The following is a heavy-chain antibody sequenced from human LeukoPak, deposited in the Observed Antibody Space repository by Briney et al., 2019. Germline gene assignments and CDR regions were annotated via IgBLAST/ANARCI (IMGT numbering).Heavy chain of an antibody. V-gene: IGHV4-30-2*01. D-gene: IGHD5-12*01. J-gene: IGHJ4*02. CDR3: ASLGSGDSGVFDY. CDR1: GGSISFGDYS. CDR2: IYHSGST. Sequence: SETLSLTCAVSGGSISFGDYSWSWIRQPPGKGLEWIGYIYHSGSTYYNPSLQSRVTISVNRSENQFSLKLSSVTAADTAVYYCASLGSGDSGVFDYWGQGTLVTVSS.